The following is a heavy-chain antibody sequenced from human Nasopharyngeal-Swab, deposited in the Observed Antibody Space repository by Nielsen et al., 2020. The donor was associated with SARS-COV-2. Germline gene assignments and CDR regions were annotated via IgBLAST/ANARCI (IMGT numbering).Heavy chain of an antibody. V-gene: IGHV3-53*01. CDR3: ARLGLRYSADAFDI. CDR1: GFTVSSNY. D-gene: IGHD3-9*01. CDR2: IYSGGST. J-gene: IGHJ3*02. Sequence: GESLKISCAASGFTVSSNYMSWVRQAPGKGLEWVSVIYSGGSTYYADSVKGRFTISRDNSKNTLYLQMNSLRAEGTAVYYCARLGLRYSADAFDIWGQGTMVTVSS.